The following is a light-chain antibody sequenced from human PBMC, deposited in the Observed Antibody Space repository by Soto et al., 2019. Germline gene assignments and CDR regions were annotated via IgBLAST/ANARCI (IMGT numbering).Light chain of an antibody. J-gene: IGLJ2*01. CDR1: SSDVGGYNY. CDR3: CSYAGTYTGI. Sequence: QSALTQPRSVSGSPGQSVTISCAGTSSDVGGYNYVSWYQHHPGKAPKLMIYDVSERPSGVPDRFSGSKSGNTASLTISGLRAEDEADYYCCSYAGTYTGIFGGGTKVTVL. CDR2: DVS. V-gene: IGLV2-11*01.